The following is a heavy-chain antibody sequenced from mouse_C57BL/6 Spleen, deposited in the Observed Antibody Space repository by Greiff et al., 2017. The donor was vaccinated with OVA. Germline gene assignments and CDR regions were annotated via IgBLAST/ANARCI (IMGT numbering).Heavy chain of an antibody. CDR3: ARDGVTTRYFDY. V-gene: IGHV1-64*01. J-gene: IGHJ2*01. CDR2: IHPNSGST. CDR1: GYTFTSYW. Sequence: VKLQQPGAELVKPGASVKLSCKASGYTFTSYWMHWVKQRPGQGLEWIGMIHPNSGSTNYNEKFKSKATLTVDKSSSTAYMQLSSLTSEDSAVYYCARDGVTTRYFDYWGQGTTLTVSS. D-gene: IGHD2-2*01.